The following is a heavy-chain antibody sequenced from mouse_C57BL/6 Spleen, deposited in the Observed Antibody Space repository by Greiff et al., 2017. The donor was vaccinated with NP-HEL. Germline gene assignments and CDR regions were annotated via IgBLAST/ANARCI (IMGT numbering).Heavy chain of an antibody. CDR1: GYTFTSYW. CDR3: ARGDYYYGSIFFDG. D-gene: IGHD1-1*01. CDR2: IDPSDCES. J-gene: IGHJ2*01. Sequence: QVQLQQPGAELVRPGSSVKLSCKASGYTFTSYWMPWVKQRPIQGLEWNGNIDPSDCESHYNQQFKDKATLTVDNSSRTANMQLSDQTAEDSAVKYCARGDYYYGSIFFDGWGQGTTLSVAS. V-gene: IGHV1-52*01.